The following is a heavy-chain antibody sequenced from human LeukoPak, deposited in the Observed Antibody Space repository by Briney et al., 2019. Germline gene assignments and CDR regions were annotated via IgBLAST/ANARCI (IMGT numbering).Heavy chain of an antibody. V-gene: IGHV1-8*01. Sequence: GASVTVSCKASGYTFTSYDINWVRQAPGQGLEWMGWMNPNSGNTGYAQKFQGRVTMTRNTSISTAYMELSSLRSEDTAVYYCARGRAGYYDILTGYSKIGDNWFDPWGQGTLVTVSS. CDR1: GYTFTSYD. J-gene: IGHJ5*02. D-gene: IGHD3-9*01. CDR3: ARGRAGYYDILTGYSKIGDNWFDP. CDR2: MNPNSGNT.